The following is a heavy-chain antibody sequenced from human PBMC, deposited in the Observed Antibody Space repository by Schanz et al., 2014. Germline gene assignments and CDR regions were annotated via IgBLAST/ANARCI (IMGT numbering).Heavy chain of an antibody. J-gene: IGHJ6*03. Sequence: VQLLESGGGLVQPGGSLRLSCATSGFIFRSFGIHWVRQAPGKGLEWVAVIWSDGTNEYYADSVKGRFTISGDSSKYTVYLQMNSLRADDTAVYYCAKGPYYYYYMAVWGNGTTVTVSS. CDR1: GFIFRSFG. CDR2: IWSDGTNE. V-gene: IGHV3-33*06. CDR3: AKGPYYYYYMAV.